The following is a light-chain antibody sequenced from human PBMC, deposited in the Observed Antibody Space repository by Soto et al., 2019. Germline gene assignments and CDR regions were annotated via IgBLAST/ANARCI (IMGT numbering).Light chain of an antibody. CDR1: QSVSSSF. CDR3: QQYNDWPLT. CDR2: GAS. J-gene: IGKJ4*01. Sequence: EIVLTQSPGTLSLSPGERATLSCRASQSVSSSFLAWYQQKPGQPPRLLIYGASSRAAGIPDRFSGSGSGTDFTLTISRLEPEDFAVYYCQQYNDWPLTFGGGTKVEIK. V-gene: IGKV3-20*01.